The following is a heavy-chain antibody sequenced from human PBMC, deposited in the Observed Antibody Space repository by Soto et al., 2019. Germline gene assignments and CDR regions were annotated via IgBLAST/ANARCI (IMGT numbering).Heavy chain of an antibody. V-gene: IGHV4-31*03. D-gene: IGHD2-15*01. CDR2: IYYSGST. J-gene: IGHJ5*02. CDR1: GGSISSGGYY. Sequence: QVQLQESGPGLVKPSQTLSLTCTVSGGSISSGGYYWSWIRQHPGKGLEWIGYIYYSGSTYYNPALKSRVTISVDTSKNQCSLKLSSVTAADTAVYYCARARKTAYCSGGSCKTNWFDPWGQGTLVTVSS. CDR3: ARARKTAYCSGGSCKTNWFDP.